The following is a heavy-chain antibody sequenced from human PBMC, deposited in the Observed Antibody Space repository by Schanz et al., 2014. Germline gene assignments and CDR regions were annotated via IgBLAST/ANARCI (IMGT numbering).Heavy chain of an antibody. D-gene: IGHD3-16*01. V-gene: IGHV3-23*04. CDR1: GFTFSTYY. Sequence: EVQLVESGGALVQPGGSLRLSCAASGFTFSTYYMNWVRQAPGKGLEWVSLVSASGGGPFYADSVKGRFTISRDNSRNTVYLQMSSLRAEDTAVYYCASDYNYFETEAPWGQGTLVTVSS. CDR2: VSASGGGP. CDR3: ASDYNYFETEAP. J-gene: IGHJ5*02.